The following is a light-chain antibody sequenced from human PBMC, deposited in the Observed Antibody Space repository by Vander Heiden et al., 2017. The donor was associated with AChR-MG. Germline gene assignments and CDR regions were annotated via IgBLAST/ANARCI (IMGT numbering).Light chain of an antibody. CDR1: QSISDW. V-gene: IGKV1-5*03. Sequence: DIQMTQSPFTLSASVGDRVTITCRASQSISDWLAWYQQRPGKAPKVLIYKASSLESGVPSRFTGSGSGTEFTLTISSLQPDDFATYYCQQYNTFSPYTFGKGTKVEIK. J-gene: IGKJ2*01. CDR2: KAS. CDR3: QQYNTFSPYT.